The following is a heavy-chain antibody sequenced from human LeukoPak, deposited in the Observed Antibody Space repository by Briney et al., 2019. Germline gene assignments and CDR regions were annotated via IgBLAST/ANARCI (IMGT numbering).Heavy chain of an antibody. CDR2: ISGSGGST. CDR3: AKGEPSSDAFYFDY. J-gene: IGHJ4*02. CDR1: GFTFSGYA. V-gene: IGHV3-23*01. D-gene: IGHD1-14*01. Sequence: GGSLRLSCAASGFTFSGYAMSWVRQAPGKGLEWVSVISGSGGSTYYADSVKGRFTISRDNSKNTLYLRMNSLRAEDTAVYYCAKGEPSSDAFYFDYWGQGALVTVSS.